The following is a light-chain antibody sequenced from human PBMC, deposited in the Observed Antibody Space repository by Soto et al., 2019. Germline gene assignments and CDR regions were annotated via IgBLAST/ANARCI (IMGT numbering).Light chain of an antibody. J-gene: IGKJ5*01. Sequence: DIQMTQSPSTLSASVGGRVTITCRASQSSSRWLSWYQQKPGKAPQALIYDASSLKSGVPSRFSGNGSGTEFTLTISSLQPDDFATYYCQQYNTYSTFGQGTRLENK. CDR3: QQYNTYST. CDR2: DAS. CDR1: QSSSRW. V-gene: IGKV1-5*01.